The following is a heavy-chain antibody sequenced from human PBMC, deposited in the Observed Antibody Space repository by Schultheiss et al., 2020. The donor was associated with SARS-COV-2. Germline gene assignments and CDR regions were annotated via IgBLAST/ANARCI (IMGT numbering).Heavy chain of an antibody. CDR1: GFTFSSYA. Sequence: GGSLRLSCAASGFTFSSYAMSWVRQAPGKGLDWVSTISGSDGSTYYTDSVKGRFTISRDNSKNTLYLQMSSLRAEDTAVYYCVKDRDWRGTFHYWGQGTLVTVSS. D-gene: IGHD1-14*01. V-gene: IGHV3-23*01. J-gene: IGHJ4*02. CDR2: ISGSDGST. CDR3: VKDRDWRGTFHY.